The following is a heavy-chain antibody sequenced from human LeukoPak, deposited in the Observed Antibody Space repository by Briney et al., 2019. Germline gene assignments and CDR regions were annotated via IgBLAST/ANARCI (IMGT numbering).Heavy chain of an antibody. V-gene: IGHV1-69*13. CDR2: IIPIFATA. D-gene: IGHD3-10*01. J-gene: IGHJ4*02. CDR3: ASSPEDGSGSYYFDY. CDR1: GGTPSSYA. Sequence: SVNVSSKPSGGTPSSYAISWVRPAPRHGLEWMGGIIPIFATANHAQKFQGRVTITADESTSTAYMELSSLRSEDTAVYYCASSPEDGSGSYYFDYWGQGTLVTVSS.